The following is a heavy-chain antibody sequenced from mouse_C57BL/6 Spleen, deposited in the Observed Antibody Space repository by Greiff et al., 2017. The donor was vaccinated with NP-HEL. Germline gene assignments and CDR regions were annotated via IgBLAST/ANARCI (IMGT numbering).Heavy chain of an antibody. CDR2: IYPGDGDT. Sequence: VKLQESGPELVKPGASVKISCKASGYAFSSSWMNWVKQRPGKGLEWIGRIYPGDGDTNYNGKFKGKATLTADKSSSTAYMQLSSLTSEDSAVYFCASYPRFDYWGQGTTLTVSS. J-gene: IGHJ2*01. CDR1: GYAFSSSW. CDR3: ASYPRFDY. V-gene: IGHV1-82*01.